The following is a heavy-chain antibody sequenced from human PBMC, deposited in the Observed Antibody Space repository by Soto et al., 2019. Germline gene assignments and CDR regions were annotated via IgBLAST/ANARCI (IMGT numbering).Heavy chain of an antibody. J-gene: IGHJ4*02. CDR1: GFTFSTYG. Sequence: QVQLVESGGSVVQPARSLRLSCAVSGFTFSTYGMHWVRQAPGKGLEGVAVIWGDGSNKYHADSVKGRFTISRDNTKNIRYLETNSLSAEDTAVYDCVRVFDTYYFDSWCQGTLVTVSS. V-gene: IGHV3-33*01. D-gene: IGHD3-9*01. CDR3: VRVFDTYYFDS. CDR2: IWGDGSNK.